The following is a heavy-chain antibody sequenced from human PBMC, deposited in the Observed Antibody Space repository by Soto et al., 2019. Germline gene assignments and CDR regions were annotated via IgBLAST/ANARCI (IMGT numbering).Heavy chain of an antibody. CDR1: GFSFTGFY. V-gene: IGHV3-33*06. Sequence: GGSLRLSCAASGFSFTGFYMHWVRQAPGKGLEWVAVIWYDGSNEYFADSVKGRFTISRDNSKNTVYLQMNSLRAEDTAVYYCAKENRILDYWGLGTLVTVSS. CDR2: IWYDGSNE. CDR3: AKENRILDY. J-gene: IGHJ4*02.